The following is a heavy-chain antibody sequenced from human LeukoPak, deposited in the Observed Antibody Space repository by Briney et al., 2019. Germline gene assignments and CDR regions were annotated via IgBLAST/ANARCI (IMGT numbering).Heavy chain of an antibody. CDR3: ARGPFVLIAAAANDAFDI. CDR1: GLTFRTYD. D-gene: IGHD6-13*01. V-gene: IGHV3-48*03. Sequence: PGGSLRLSCAASGLTFRTYDMNWVRQAPGKELEWVSYVSSSGRTIYYTDSVKDRFTVSRDNANNSLYLDMDSLRAEDTAIYYCARGPFVLIAAAANDAFDIWGQGTMVTVSS. CDR2: VSSSGRTI. J-gene: IGHJ3*02.